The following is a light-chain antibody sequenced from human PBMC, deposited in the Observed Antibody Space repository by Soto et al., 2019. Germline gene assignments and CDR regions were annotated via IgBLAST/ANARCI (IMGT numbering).Light chain of an antibody. V-gene: IGLV1-44*01. Sequence: QPVLTQPPSASGTPGQRVTIPCSGSSSNIGSNTVNWYQQLPGTAPKLLIYSNNQRPSGVPDRFSGSKSGTSASLAISGLQSEDEADYYCAAWDDSLNVLFGGGTKLTVL. CDR1: SSNIGSNT. CDR2: SNN. J-gene: IGLJ2*01. CDR3: AAWDDSLNVL.